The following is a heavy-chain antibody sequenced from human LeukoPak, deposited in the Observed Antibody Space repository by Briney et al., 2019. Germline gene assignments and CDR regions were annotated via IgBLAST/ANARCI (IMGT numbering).Heavy chain of an antibody. Sequence: GGSLRLSWAASGFTFSSYSMNWVRQAPGKGLEWVSSISSSSSYIYYADSVKGRFTISRDNAKNSLYLQMNSLRAEDTAVYYCLCYYDSSGYYPMDYWGQGTLVTVSS. D-gene: IGHD3-22*01. CDR3: LCYYDSSGYYPMDY. V-gene: IGHV3-21*01. CDR1: GFTFSSYS. J-gene: IGHJ4*02. CDR2: ISSSSSYI.